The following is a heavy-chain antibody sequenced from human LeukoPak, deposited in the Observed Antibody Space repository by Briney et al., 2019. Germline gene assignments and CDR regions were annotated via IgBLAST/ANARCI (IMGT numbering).Heavy chain of an antibody. CDR3: ARAYYDFWSGYSYYGMDV. CDR2: IYYSGST. Sequence: SETLPLTCTVSGGSISSYYWSWIRQPPGKGLEWIGYIYYSGSTNYNPSLKSRVTISVDTSKNQFSLKLSSVTAADTAVYYCARAYYDFWSGYSYYGMDVWGQGTTVTVSS. D-gene: IGHD3-3*01. V-gene: IGHV4-59*01. J-gene: IGHJ6*02. CDR1: GGSISSYY.